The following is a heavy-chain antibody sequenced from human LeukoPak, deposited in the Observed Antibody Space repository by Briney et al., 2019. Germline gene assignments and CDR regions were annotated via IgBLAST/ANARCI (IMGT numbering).Heavy chain of an antibody. CDR3: AREVPDSGTYLSAAFDI. CDR2: IIPILWIA. J-gene: IGHJ3*02. V-gene: IGHV1-69*04. Sequence: GASVKVSCKASGGTFSSYAISWVRQAPGQGLEWMGRIIPILWIANYAQKFQGRVTITADKSTGTAYMELRSLRSEDTAVYYCAREVPDSGTYLSAAFDISGQGTLVTVSS. CDR1: GGTFSSYA. D-gene: IGHD1-26*01.